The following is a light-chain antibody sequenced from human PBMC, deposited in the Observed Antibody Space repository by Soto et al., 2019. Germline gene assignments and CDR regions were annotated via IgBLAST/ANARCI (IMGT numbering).Light chain of an antibody. J-gene: IGLJ3*02. CDR2: DVN. CDR3: CSYAGSYTWV. CDR1: SSDVGAYNF. V-gene: IGLV2-11*01. Sequence: QSVLTQPRSVSGSPGQSVTISCTGTSSDVGAYNFVSWCQQHPGKAPKLMIYDVNKRPSGVPDRFSGSKSGNTASLTIYGLQAEDEADYYCCSYAGSYTWVFGGGTKLTVL.